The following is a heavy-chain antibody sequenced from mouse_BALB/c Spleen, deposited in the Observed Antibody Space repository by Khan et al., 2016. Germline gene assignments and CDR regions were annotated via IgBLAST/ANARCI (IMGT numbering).Heavy chain of an antibody. Sequence: QVQLKQSGPGLVQPSQSLSITCTVSGFSLTSYGVHWVRQSPGKGLEWLGVIWSGGSPDYNAAFISRLSISKDNSTSQVFFKMNSLQANDTAIYYCARNPYGSTYFDYWGQGTTLTVSS. CDR2: IWSGGSP. V-gene: IGHV2-2*02. D-gene: IGHD1-1*01. CDR3: ARNPYGSTYFDY. CDR1: GFSLTSYG. J-gene: IGHJ2*01.